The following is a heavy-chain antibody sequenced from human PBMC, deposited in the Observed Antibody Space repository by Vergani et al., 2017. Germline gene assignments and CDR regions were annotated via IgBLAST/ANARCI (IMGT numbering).Heavy chain of an antibody. CDR3: ARVHLVRGVTAGGMDV. J-gene: IGHJ6*02. CDR1: GFTFDDYA. CDR2: ISWNSGSI. Sequence: EVQLVESGGGLVQPGRSLRLSCAASGFTFDDYAMHWVRQAPGKGLEWVSGISWNSGSIGYADSVKGRFTISRDNAKNSLYLQMNSLRAEDTAVYYCARVHLVRGVTAGGMDVWGQGTTVTVSS. V-gene: IGHV3-9*01. D-gene: IGHD3-10*01.